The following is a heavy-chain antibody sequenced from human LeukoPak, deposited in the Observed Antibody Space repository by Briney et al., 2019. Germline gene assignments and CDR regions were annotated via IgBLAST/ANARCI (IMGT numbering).Heavy chain of an antibody. CDR3: AREPYDTLGDPFDY. V-gene: IGHV3-48*03. D-gene: IGHD3-22*01. J-gene: IGHJ4*02. CDR2: SNSGTAV. CDR1: GFTFSNYE. Sequence: PGGSLRLSCVASGFTFSNYEMNWVRQAPGKWLEWISYSNSGTAVYYADSVKGRFAISRDNAKNSLYLQMNSLRAEDTAVYYCAREPYDTLGDPFDYWGQGTLVTVSS.